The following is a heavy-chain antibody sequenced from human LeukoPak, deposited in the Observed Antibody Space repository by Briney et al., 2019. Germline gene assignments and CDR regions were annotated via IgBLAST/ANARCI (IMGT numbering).Heavy chain of an antibody. CDR2: IYYSGST. J-gene: IGHJ6*02. CDR1: GGSISSYY. CDR3: ARLHNVQYYYYGMDV. V-gene: IGHV4-59*08. D-gene: IGHD5-24*01. Sequence: SETLSRTCTGSGGSISSYYWSWIRQPPGKGLEWIGYIYYSGSTNYNPSLKSRVTISVDTSTNQFSLKLSSVPAADPAVYYCARLHNVQYYYYGMDVWGQGTTVTVSS.